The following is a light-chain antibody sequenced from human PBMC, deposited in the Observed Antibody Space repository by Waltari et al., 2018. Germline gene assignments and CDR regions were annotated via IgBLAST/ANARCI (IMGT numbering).Light chain of an antibody. Sequence: DIVMTKSPLSLSVTPGESASISSRSSQSLLHSSGNTFLDWYLQKPGQSPQLLIYLVSNRASGVPDRFSGSGSGTDFTLKISRVEAEDVGVYFCMQARQTPWTFGQGTKVEIK. CDR3: MQARQTPWT. V-gene: IGKV2-28*01. CDR1: QSLLHSSGNTF. J-gene: IGKJ1*01. CDR2: LVS.